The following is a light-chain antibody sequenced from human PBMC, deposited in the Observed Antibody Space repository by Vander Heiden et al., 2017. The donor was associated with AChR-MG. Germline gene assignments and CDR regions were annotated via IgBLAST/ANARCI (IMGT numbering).Light chain of an antibody. CDR1: SSNIGSNY. J-gene: IGLJ3*02. CDR2: RNN. CDR3: AAWDDSLSGPWV. Sequence: QSVLTQPPSASGTSGQTVTIPCSGSSSNIGSNYVYWYQQLPGTAPKLLIYRNNQRPSGVPDRFSSSKSGTSASLAISGLRSEDEADYYCAAWDDSLSGPWVFGGGTKLTVL. V-gene: IGLV1-47*01.